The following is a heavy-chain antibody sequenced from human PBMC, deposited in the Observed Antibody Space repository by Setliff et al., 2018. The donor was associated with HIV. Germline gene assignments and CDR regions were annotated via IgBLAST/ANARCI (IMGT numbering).Heavy chain of an antibody. J-gene: IGHJ3*02. CDR2: IPYDGSNK. CDR3: AKDFGYSSGWHLVSGTFDI. D-gene: IGHD6-19*01. V-gene: IGHV3-30*02. Sequence: QPGGSLRLSCAASGFTFSYYGMHWVRQAPGKGLDWVAFIPYDGSNKYYADSVKGRFTISRDNSKNTLYLQMNSLRAEDTAAYFCAKDFGYSSGWHLVSGTFDIWGQGTKVTVSS. CDR1: GFTFSYYG.